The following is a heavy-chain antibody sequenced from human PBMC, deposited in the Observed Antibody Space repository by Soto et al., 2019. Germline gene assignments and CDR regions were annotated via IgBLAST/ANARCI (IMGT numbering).Heavy chain of an antibody. Sequence: SGGSLRLSCAASGFTFSSYAMSWVRQAPGKGLEWVSAISGSGGSTYYADSVKGRFTISRDNSKNTLYLQMNSLRAEDTAVYYCAKDPSSSWSNFDYWGQGTLVTVSS. J-gene: IGHJ4*02. CDR3: AKDPSSSWSNFDY. CDR2: ISGSGGST. D-gene: IGHD6-13*01. V-gene: IGHV3-23*01. CDR1: GFTFSSYA.